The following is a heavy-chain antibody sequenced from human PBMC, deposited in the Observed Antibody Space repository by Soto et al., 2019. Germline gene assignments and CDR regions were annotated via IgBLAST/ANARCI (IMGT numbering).Heavy chain of an antibody. CDR1: GGSISSGGYY. J-gene: IGHJ4*02. V-gene: IGHV4-31*03. CDR2: IYYSGST. Sequence: SETLSLTCTVSGGSISSGGYYWSWVRQYPGKGLEWIGYIYYSGSTYYKPSLKSRVTMSLVTSKNQFSLKLRSLRSDDTAVYYCARDLHGDPYYWGQGTLVTVSS. CDR3: ARDLHGDPYY. D-gene: IGHD4-17*01.